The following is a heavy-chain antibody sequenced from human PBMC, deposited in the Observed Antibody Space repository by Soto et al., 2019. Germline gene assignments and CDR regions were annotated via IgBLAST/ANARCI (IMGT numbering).Heavy chain of an antibody. CDR2: IKSKNDGGSE. J-gene: IGHJ4*02. Sequence: GGALILSCAASGFSFSNAWLNWGRQAPGKGLEGVGRIKSKNDGGSEDYAETVKGRFTISRDDSKNTLYLQMNSLKTEDTAVYYCTTELRLLRNWGQGTLVTVSS. CDR3: TTELRLLRN. V-gene: IGHV3-15*07. CDR1: GFSFSNAW. D-gene: IGHD5-12*01.